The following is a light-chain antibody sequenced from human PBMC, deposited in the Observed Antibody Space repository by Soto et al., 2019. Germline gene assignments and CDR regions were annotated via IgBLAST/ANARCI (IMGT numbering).Light chain of an antibody. J-gene: IGLJ3*02. Sequence: QSALTQPPSASGSPGQSVTISCTGSSSDVGAYNYVSWYQQHPGKAPKLMIYEVTKRPSGVPDRFSGSKSGNTASLTVSGLQDEDEADYYCSSYAGSNNLPFGGGTKLTVL. CDR2: EVT. CDR3: SSYAGSNNLP. CDR1: SSDVGAYNY. V-gene: IGLV2-8*01.